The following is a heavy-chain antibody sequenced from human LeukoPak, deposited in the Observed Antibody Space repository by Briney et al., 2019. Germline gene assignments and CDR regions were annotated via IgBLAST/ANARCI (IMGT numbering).Heavy chain of an antibody. CDR2: IYYSGST. Sequence: SETLSLTCTVSGGSISSYYWSWIRQPPGKGLEWIGYIYYSGSTNYNPSLKSRATISVDTSKNQFSLKLSSVTAADTAVYYCARDLVGISSQYGMDVWGQGTTVTVSS. D-gene: IGHD2-15*01. CDR3: ARDLVGISSQYGMDV. CDR1: GGSISSYY. J-gene: IGHJ6*02. V-gene: IGHV4-59*01.